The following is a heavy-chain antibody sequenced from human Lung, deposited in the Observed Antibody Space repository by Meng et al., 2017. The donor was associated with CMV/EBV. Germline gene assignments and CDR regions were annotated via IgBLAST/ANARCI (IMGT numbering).Heavy chain of an antibody. CDR2: IPHRGSS. D-gene: IGHD3-10*01. J-gene: IGHJ1*01. Sequence: HLRAPGPALVKPAETQSLTLAVSGDSITNHNWWAWVRHPPGKGLEWIGEIPHRGSSAYNPSLKSRVSMSIDKSKNQFSLKLTSVTAADTAVYHCLRRSGGSVWGQGTLVT. V-gene: IGHV4-4*02. CDR1: GDSITNHNW. CDR3: LRRSGGSV.